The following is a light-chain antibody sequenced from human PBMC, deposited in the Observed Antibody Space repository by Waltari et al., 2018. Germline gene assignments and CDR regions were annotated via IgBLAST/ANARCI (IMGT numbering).Light chain of an antibody. CDR2: EVS. V-gene: IGLV2-8*01. J-gene: IGLJ1*01. CDR3: SSYAGSKYV. Sequence: QSALTQPPPASGLPGQSVTTPCPASSSDAAADNYVPGYQQHPGKAPKLMVYEVSKRPSGVPDRFSGSKSGNTASLTVSGLQAEDEADYFCSSYAGSKYVFGTGTKLTVL. CDR1: SSDAAADNY.